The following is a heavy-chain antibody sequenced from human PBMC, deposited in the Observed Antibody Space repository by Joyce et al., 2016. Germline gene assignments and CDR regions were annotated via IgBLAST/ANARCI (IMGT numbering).Heavy chain of an antibody. CDR1: GFTFSGNS. Sequence: EVQLVESGGGLVQPGGSLRLSCAASGFTFSGNSMSWLRQAPGGGLEWVANIKQDGSGVYYLDSGKGRFTVSRDNARSLVHLQMVSLRVEDTALYYCARGKAFDVWGQGTMVTVSS. CDR2: IKQDGSGV. V-gene: IGHV3-7*01. CDR3: ARGKAFDV. J-gene: IGHJ3*01.